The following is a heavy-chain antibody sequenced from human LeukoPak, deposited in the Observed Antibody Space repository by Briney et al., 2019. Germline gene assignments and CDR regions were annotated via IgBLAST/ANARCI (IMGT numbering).Heavy chain of an antibody. CDR2: INGYNGNT. V-gene: IGHV1-18*01. Sequence: ASVKVSCKASGYTFTNNGISWVRQAPGQGLEWMGWINGYNGNTNYAQNLQGRVTMAADTSTNTAYMELRSLRSDDTAMYYCARSPTTVTRGDYWGQGTLVTVSS. CDR3: ARSPTTVTRGDY. D-gene: IGHD4-17*01. J-gene: IGHJ4*02. CDR1: GYTFTNNG.